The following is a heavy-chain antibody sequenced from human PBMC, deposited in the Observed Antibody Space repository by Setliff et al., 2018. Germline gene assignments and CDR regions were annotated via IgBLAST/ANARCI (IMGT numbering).Heavy chain of an antibody. Sequence: GASVKVSCKASGYTFSNYGVTWVRQAPGQGLEWMGWISAYTGNTNYAQKLQGRVTMTTDTSTSTAYMELRSLTSDDTAVYYCSRLVRYCSKTTCQTASGAELWGQGTLVTVSS. J-gene: IGHJ4*02. V-gene: IGHV1-18*01. CDR3: SRLVRYCSKTTCQTASGAEL. CDR1: GYTFSNYG. D-gene: IGHD2-8*01. CDR2: ISAYTGNT.